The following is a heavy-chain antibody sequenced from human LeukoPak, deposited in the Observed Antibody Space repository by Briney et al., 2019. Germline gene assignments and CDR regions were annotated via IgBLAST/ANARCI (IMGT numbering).Heavy chain of an antibody. CDR3: ARGSPVLRFLEWLSDSDLYWYFDL. Sequence: KPSETLSLTCAVYGGSFSGYYWSWIRQPPGKGLEWIGEINHSGSTNYNPSLKSRVTISVDTSKNQFSLKLSSVTAADTAVYYCARGSPVLRFLEWLSDSDLYWYFDLWGRGTLVTVSS. D-gene: IGHD3-3*01. J-gene: IGHJ2*01. CDR1: GGSFSGYY. V-gene: IGHV4-34*01. CDR2: INHSGST.